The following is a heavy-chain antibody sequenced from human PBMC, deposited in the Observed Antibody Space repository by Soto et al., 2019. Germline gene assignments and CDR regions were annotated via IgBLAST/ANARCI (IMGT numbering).Heavy chain of an antibody. CDR2: IYYSSST. V-gene: IGHV4-31*03. CDR1: GGSINSGNYY. J-gene: IGHJ4*02. Sequence: PSETLSLTCTVSGGSINSGNYYWSWIRQHPGKGLEWIGYIYYSSSTYYNPSLKSRVSISIDTSKNQFSLKLSSVTAADTAVYYREREGGRGEGYNAADIWGQATRVNVXS. CDR3: EREGGRGEGYNAADI. D-gene: IGHD2-15*01.